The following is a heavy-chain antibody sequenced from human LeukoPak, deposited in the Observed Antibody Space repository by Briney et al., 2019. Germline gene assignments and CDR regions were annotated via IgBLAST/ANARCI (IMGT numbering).Heavy chain of an antibody. D-gene: IGHD3-22*01. CDR1: GFTFSNYA. CDR3: ARSAYYYDSSGYFHFDY. Sequence: PGGSLRLSCAASGFTFSNYAMSWVRQGPGKGLEWVSTISGSGGSTYYADSVKGRFTISRDNSKRTLYLQMNSLRAEDTAVYYCARSAYYYDSSGYFHFDYWGQGTLVTVSS. J-gene: IGHJ4*02. V-gene: IGHV3-23*01. CDR2: ISGSGGST.